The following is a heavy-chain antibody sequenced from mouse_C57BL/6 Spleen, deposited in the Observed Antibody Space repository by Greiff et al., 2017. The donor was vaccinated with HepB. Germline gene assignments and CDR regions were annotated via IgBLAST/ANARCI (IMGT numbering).Heavy chain of an antibody. V-gene: IGHV1-64*01. CDR1: GYTFTSYW. D-gene: IGHD6-1*01. Sequence: QVQLQQPGAELVKPGASVKLSCKASGYTFTSYWMHWVKQRPGQGLEWIGMIHPNSGSTNYNEKFKSKATLTVDKSSSTAYMQLSSLTSEDSAVYYCARHLPLYYFDYWGQGTTLTVSS. CDR3: ARHLPLYYFDY. CDR2: IHPNSGST. J-gene: IGHJ2*01.